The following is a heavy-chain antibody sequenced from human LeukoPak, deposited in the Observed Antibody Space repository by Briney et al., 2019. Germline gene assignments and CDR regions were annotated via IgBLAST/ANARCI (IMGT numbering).Heavy chain of an antibody. CDR1: GGSISSYY. D-gene: IGHD3-22*01. CDR2: IYYSGST. V-gene: IGHV4-59*01. Sequence: SETLSLTCTVPGGSISSYYWSWIRQPPGKGQEWIGHIYYSGSTSYNPSLKSRVTISVDTSKNQFSLKLSSVTAADTAVYYCARAGYYSAFDYWGQGTLVTVSS. CDR3: ARAGYYSAFDY. J-gene: IGHJ4*02.